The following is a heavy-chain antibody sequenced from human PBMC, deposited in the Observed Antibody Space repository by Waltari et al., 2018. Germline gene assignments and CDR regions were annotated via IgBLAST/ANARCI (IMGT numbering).Heavy chain of an antibody. D-gene: IGHD6-19*01. V-gene: IGHV4-39*02. CDR2: MYYTGST. J-gene: IGHJ4*02. CDR3: ASRPEFTSGSAIDF. Sequence: QLQLQESGPGLVKPSETLSLTCTVSGGSIGSNNYYWVWVRQPPGKGLQWIGTMYYTGSTSYNPSLKSRVTISVDTSKNRFSLKLTSVTAADTAVYFCASRPEFTSGSAIDFWGQGTLVTVSS. CDR1: GGSIGSNNYY.